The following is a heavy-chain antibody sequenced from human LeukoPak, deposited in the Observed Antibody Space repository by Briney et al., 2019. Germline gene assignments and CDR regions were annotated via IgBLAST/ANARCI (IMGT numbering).Heavy chain of an antibody. CDR1: GFTFSTST. V-gene: IGHV3-23*01. CDR2: INSNGGST. D-gene: IGHD3-22*01. Sequence: GGSLRLSCTTSGFTFSTSTMTWVRQAPGKGLEWVSTINSNGGSTYYASSVKGRFSISRDNSRNTLYLRVSNLRAEDTAVYYCAKLIDDSSDPIDYWGQGTLVTVSS. J-gene: IGHJ4*02. CDR3: AKLIDDSSDPIDY.